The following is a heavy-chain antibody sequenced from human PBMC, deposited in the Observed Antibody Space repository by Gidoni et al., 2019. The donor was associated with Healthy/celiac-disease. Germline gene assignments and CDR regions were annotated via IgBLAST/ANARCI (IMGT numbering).Heavy chain of an antibody. V-gene: IGHV1-69*12. Sequence: QVQLVQSGAEVKKPGSSVKVSCQASGGTFSSYAISWVRQAPGQGLEWMGGIIPIFGTANYEQKFQGRVTITADESTSTAYMELSSLRSEDTAVYYCARGSTAGVWDAFDIWGKGQWSPSLQ. CDR3: ARGSTAGVWDAFDI. J-gene: IGHJ3*02. CDR1: GGTFSSYA. CDR2: IIPIFGTA. D-gene: IGHD2-2*01.